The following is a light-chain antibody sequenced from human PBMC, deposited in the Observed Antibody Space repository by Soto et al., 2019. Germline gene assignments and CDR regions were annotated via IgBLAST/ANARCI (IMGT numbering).Light chain of an antibody. CDR3: QQYVSPTWT. J-gene: IGKJ1*01. CDR1: QSISTW. V-gene: IGKV1-5*01. CDR2: DAS. Sequence: DIQMTQSPSTLSASVGDRVTITCRASQSISTWLAWYQQKLGKAPKLLIYDASTLESGVPSRFIGSGSGTEITLTISSLQPADFPTYFCQQYVSPTWTFGQGTKVEIK.